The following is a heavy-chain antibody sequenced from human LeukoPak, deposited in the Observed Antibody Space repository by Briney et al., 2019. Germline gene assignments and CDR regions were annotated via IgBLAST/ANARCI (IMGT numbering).Heavy chain of an antibody. V-gene: IGHV3-48*03. Sequence: PGGSLRLSCAASGFTFSSDEMNWVRQAPGKGLEWVSYISSSGTTIYYADSVKGRFAISRDNAKNSLYLQMNSLRAEDTAVYHCARDGPTPGFWGQGTLVTVSS. J-gene: IGHJ4*02. CDR1: GFTFSSDE. CDR2: ISSSGTTI. CDR3: ARDGPTPGF. D-gene: IGHD2-15*01.